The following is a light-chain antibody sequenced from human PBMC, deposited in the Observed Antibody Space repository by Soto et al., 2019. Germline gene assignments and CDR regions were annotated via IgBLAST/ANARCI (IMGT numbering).Light chain of an antibody. Sequence: EIVLTQSPATLSLSPGERATLSCRASQSVSIFFAWYQQKRGQAPRLLIYDASKRATGIPARFSGSGSGTDFTLTIISLEPEDFAVYYCQHRFSWPLTFGGGTTIEIK. V-gene: IGKV3-11*01. CDR1: QSVSIF. CDR3: QHRFSWPLT. CDR2: DAS. J-gene: IGKJ4*01.